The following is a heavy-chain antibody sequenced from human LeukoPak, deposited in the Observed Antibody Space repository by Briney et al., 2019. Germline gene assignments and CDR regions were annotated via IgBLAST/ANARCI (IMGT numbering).Heavy chain of an antibody. J-gene: IGHJ5*02. CDR3: ARDTGQYAPGTPGYTRFDP. Sequence: SETLSLTCAVYGGSFSGYYWSWIRQPPGKGLGWIGSIYNSGSTYYNPSLKSRVIVSLDTSKNQFSLRLTSVTAADTAVYCCARDTGQYAPGTPGYTRFDPWGQGTLVTVSS. D-gene: IGHD3-10*01. CDR2: IYNSGST. CDR1: GGSFSGYY. V-gene: IGHV4-34*01.